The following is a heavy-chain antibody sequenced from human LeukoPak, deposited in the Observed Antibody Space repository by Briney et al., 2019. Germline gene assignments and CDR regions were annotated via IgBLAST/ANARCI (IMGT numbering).Heavy chain of an antibody. CDR3: ASSRFGVVPHGWFDP. J-gene: IGHJ5*02. CDR1: GGSISSYY. Sequence: SETLSLTRTVSGGSISSYYWSWIRQPAGKGLEWIGRIYTSGSTNYNPSLKSRVTMSVDTSKNQFSLKLSSVTAADTAVYYCASSRFGVVPHGWFDPWGQGTLVTVSS. CDR2: IYTSGST. V-gene: IGHV4-4*07. D-gene: IGHD3-3*01.